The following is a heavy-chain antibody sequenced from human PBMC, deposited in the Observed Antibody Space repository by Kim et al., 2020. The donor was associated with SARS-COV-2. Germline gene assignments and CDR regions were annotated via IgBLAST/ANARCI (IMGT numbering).Heavy chain of an antibody. CDR2: ISSSGSYI. CDR3: ARVSSGSSSWYWFDA. CDR1: GFTFSDYY. D-gene: IGHD6-13*01. V-gene: IGHV3-11*05. Sequence: GGSLRLSCAASGFTFSDYYMTWIRQAPGKGLEWLSYISSSGSYIVYAESVKGRFSISRDNAKKSLYLQMNSLRAGDTAVYYCARVSSGSSSWYWFDAWGQGTLVTVSS. J-gene: IGHJ5*02.